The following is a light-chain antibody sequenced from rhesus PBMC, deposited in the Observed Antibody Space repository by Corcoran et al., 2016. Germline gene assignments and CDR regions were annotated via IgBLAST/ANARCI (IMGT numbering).Light chain of an antibody. J-gene: IGKJ2*01. CDR2: GAS. CDR3: YQHSSGYS. Sequence: QVILTQSPATLSLSPGERATLSCRASQSVSSYLAWYQQKPGQAPRLLLYGASSRATGIPARFSGSGSGTEFNLTISMLGPEDVGVYHCYQHSSGYSFGQGTKVEIK. V-gene: IGKV3-10*01. CDR1: QSVSSY.